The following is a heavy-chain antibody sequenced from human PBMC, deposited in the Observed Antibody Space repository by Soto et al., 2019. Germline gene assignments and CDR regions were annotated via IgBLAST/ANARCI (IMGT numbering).Heavy chain of an antibody. J-gene: IGHJ6*02. CDR3: TREGSAPYYYYGMDA. D-gene: IGHD3-10*01. CDR2: INTHNGNT. Sequence: QVQLEQSAPEVKKPGASVKVSCKASGYTFTTYGISWVRQAPGQGLEWLGWINTHNGNTNYAQNLQGRVIMTADTSPSTAYMELGSLRSDDTAIYYCTREGSAPYYYYGMDAWGQGPTVTVSS. V-gene: IGHV1-18*01. CDR1: GYTFTTYG.